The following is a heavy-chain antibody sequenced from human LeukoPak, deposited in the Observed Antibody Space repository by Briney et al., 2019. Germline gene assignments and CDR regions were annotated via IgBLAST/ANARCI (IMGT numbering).Heavy chain of an antibody. CDR2: ISRSGSTK. V-gene: IGHV3-11*01. D-gene: IGHD2-15*01. Sequence: GGSLRLSCAASGFTFSDYNMRWIRQAPGKGLEWVSSISRSGSTKYYADSVKGRFTISRDNAKNALFLQMNSLRAEDTAVYYCARVLRYCSGGNCYSGGLGYMDVWGKGTTVTISS. CDR1: GFTFSDYN. J-gene: IGHJ6*03. CDR3: ARVLRYCSGGNCYSGGLGYMDV.